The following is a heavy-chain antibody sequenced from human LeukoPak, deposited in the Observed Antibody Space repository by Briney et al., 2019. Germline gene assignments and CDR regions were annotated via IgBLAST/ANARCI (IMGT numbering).Heavy chain of an antibody. CDR1: GGPISSSSYY. J-gene: IGHJ4*02. CDR3: AREVGEQLEKMANPSNDY. Sequence: SETLSLICSLSGGPISSSSYYWGWIRQPPGKGLEWIGSIYYSGSTYYNPSLKSRVTISVDTSKNQFSLKLSSVTAADTAVYYCAREVGEQLEKMANPSNDYWGQGTLVTVSS. D-gene: IGHD5-24*01. CDR2: IYYSGST. V-gene: IGHV4-39*07.